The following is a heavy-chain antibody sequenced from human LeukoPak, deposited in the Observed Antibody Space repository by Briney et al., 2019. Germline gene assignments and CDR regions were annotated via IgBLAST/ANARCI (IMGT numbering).Heavy chain of an antibody. J-gene: IGHJ4*02. CDR3: ASVYVMGYCSGGSCYSGLDY. Sequence: SVKVSCKASGGTFSSYAISWVRQAPGQGLEWMGGIIPIFGTANYARKFQGRVTITADKSTSTAYMELSSLRSEDTAVYYCASVYVMGYCSGGSCYSGLDYWGQGTLVTASS. D-gene: IGHD2-15*01. CDR2: IIPIFGTA. V-gene: IGHV1-69*06. CDR1: GGTFSSYA.